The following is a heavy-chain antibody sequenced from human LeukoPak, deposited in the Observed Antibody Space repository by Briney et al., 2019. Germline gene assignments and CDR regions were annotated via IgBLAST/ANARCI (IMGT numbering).Heavy chain of an antibody. D-gene: IGHD3-22*01. CDR3: ARAPSEIGGYYPEYFRH. V-gene: IGHV3-74*01. Sequence: GRSLRLSCAASGFTFSSYWMHWVRHAPGKGLGWVSRIKSDGSTRYSDSVKGRFTISRDNAKNTVSLQMNSLRAEDAGVYYCARAPSEIGGYYPEYFRHWGQGTLVTVSP. CDR2: IKSDGST. CDR1: GFTFSSYW. J-gene: IGHJ1*01.